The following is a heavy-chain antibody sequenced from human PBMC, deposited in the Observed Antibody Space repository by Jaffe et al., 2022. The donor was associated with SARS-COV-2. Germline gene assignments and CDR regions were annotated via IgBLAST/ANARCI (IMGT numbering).Heavy chain of an antibody. CDR2: ISSSGSTI. CDR3: ARDQELWAFLDY. CDR1: GFTFSSYE. Sequence: EVQLVESGGGLVQPGGSLRLSCAASGFTFSSYEMNWVRQAPGKGLEWVSYISSSGSTIYYADSVKGRFTISRDNAKNSLYLQMNSLRAEDTAVYYCARDQELWAFLDYWGQGTLVTVSS. D-gene: IGHD5-18*01. J-gene: IGHJ4*02. V-gene: IGHV3-48*03.